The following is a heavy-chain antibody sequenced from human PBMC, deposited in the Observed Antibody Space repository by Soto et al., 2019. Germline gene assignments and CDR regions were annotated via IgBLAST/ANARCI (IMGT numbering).Heavy chain of an antibody. CDR1: GYTFTGYY. CDR3: ARELASRYSSSWYGTYGMDV. Sequence: VASVKVSCKASGYTFTGYYMHWVRQAPGQGLEWMGWINPNSGGTNYAQKFQGRVTMTRDTSISTAYMELSRLRSDDTAVYYCARELASRYSSSWYGTYGMDVWGQGTTVTGSS. J-gene: IGHJ6*02. D-gene: IGHD6-13*01. V-gene: IGHV1-2*02. CDR2: INPNSGGT.